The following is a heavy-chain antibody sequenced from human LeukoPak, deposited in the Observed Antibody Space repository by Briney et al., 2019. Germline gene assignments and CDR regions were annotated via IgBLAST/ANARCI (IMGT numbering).Heavy chain of an antibody. CDR2: IIPIFGTA. D-gene: IGHD2-8*01. V-gene: IGHV1-69*01. CDR3: ARVRRYCTNGVCYLYYFDY. J-gene: IGHJ4*02. Sequence: SVKVSCKASGGTFSSYAISWVRQAPGQGLEWMRGIIPIFGTANYAQKFQGRVTITADESTSTAYMELSSLRSEDTAVYYCARVRRYCTNGVCYLYYFDYWGQGTLVTVSS. CDR1: GGTFSSYA.